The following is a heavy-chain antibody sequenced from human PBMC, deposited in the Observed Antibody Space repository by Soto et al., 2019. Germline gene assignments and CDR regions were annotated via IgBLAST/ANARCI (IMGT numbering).Heavy chain of an antibody. CDR2: IYYSGST. J-gene: IGHJ4*02. CDR1: GGSISSGDYY. CDR3: ATATSRYYGSGSYLDY. Sequence: SETLSLTCTVSGGSISSGDYYWSWIRQPPGKGLEWIGYIYYSGSTYYNPSLKSRVTISVDTSKNQFSLKLSSVTAADTAVYYCATATSRYYGSGSYLDYWGQGTLVTVSS. V-gene: IGHV4-30-4*01. D-gene: IGHD3-10*01.